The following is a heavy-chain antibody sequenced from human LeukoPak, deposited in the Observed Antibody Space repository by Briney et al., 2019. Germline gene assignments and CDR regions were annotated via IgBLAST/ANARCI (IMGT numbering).Heavy chain of an antibody. J-gene: IGHJ6*02. D-gene: IGHD3-9*01. Sequence: GGSLRLSCAASGFTFSSYAMSWVRQAPGKGLEWVSAISGSGGSTYYADSVKGRFTISRDNPKNTLYLQMNSLRAEDTAVYYCAKGLISSYYDILTPVGADYYYYGMDVWGQGTTVTVSS. CDR1: GFTFSSYA. CDR3: AKGLISSYYDILTPVGADYYYYGMDV. CDR2: ISGSGGST. V-gene: IGHV3-23*01.